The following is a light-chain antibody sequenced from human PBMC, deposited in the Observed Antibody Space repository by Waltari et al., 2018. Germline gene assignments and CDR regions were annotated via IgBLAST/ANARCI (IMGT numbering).Light chain of an antibody. CDR2: EAS. V-gene: IGKV3-15*01. J-gene: IGKJ5*01. CDR3: QQYNTWPPIT. CDR1: QSVSSN. Sequence: EIVMTQSPATLSVSPEERATLSCRASQSVSSNLAWYQQKPGQTPRLLIYEASTRPTGIPARFSGSGSGTEFTLSISNLQSEDFAVYYCQQYNTWPPITFGQGTRLEIK.